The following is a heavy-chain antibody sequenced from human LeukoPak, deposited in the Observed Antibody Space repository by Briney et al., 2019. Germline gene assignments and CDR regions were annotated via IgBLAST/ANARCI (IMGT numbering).Heavy chain of an antibody. V-gene: IGHV3-66*01. CDR3: ARGGSVPATRSFEY. CDR1: GFTVRSDY. Sequence: GGSLRLSCSASGFTVRSDYMSWVRQAPGKGLEWLSVIYSGGSTYYADSVKGRFTISRDNSKNTVYLQMNTLRVEDTAVYYCARGGSVPATRSFEYWGQGTLVTVSS. J-gene: IGHJ4*02. CDR2: IYSGGST. D-gene: IGHD2-21*02.